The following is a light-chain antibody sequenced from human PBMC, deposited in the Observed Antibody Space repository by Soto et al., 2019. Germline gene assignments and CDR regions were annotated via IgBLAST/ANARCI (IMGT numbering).Light chain of an antibody. J-gene: IGKJ1*01. Sequence: AIQMTQSPSSLYASVGDRVTITCRASQGIRTELGWYQQKPGKAPRLLIYGASTLQGGVPSRFSGSGSGTDFTLTISSLQHEDFATYYCLQDNSYPRTFGQGNKVDIK. CDR3: LQDNSYPRT. CDR1: QGIRTE. V-gene: IGKV1-6*01. CDR2: GAS.